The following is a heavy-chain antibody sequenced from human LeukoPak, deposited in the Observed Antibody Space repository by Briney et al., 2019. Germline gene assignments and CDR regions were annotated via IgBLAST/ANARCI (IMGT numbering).Heavy chain of an antibody. Sequence: PSETLSLTCAAYGGSFSGYYWSWIRQPPGKGLEWIGEINHSGSTNYNPSLKSRVTISVDTSKNQFSLKLSSVTAADTAVYYCASLDDLWGRGTLVTVSS. CDR3: ASLDDL. CDR1: GGSFSGYY. J-gene: IGHJ2*01. V-gene: IGHV4-34*01. CDR2: INHSGST.